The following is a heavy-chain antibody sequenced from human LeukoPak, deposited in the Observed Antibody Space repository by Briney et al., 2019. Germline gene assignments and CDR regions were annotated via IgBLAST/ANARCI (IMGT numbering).Heavy chain of an antibody. V-gene: IGHV3-9*01. J-gene: IGHJ4*02. CDR2: ISWNSGSI. Sequence: GGSLRLSCAASGFTFSSYSMNWVRQAPGKGLEWVSGISWNSGSIGYADSVKGRFTISRDNAKNSLYLQMNSLRAEDTALYYCAKDIAVAGTSPFDYWGQGTLVTVSS. CDR1: GFTFSSYS. CDR3: AKDIAVAGTSPFDY. D-gene: IGHD6-19*01.